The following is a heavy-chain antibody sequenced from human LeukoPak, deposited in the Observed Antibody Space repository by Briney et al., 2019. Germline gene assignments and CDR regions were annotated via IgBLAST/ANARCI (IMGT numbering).Heavy chain of an antibody. D-gene: IGHD4-23*01. Sequence: PGGSLRLSCAASGFTFSDYYMSWIRQAPGKGLEWVSYISSSSSYTNYADSVKGRFTISRDNAKNSLYLQMNSLRAEDTAVYYCARVPTVGDNYFDYWGQGTLVTVSS. CDR2: ISSSSSYT. V-gene: IGHV3-11*06. J-gene: IGHJ4*02. CDR3: ARVPTVGDNYFDY. CDR1: GFTFSDYY.